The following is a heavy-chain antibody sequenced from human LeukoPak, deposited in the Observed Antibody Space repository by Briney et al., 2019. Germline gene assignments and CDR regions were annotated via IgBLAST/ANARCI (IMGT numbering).Heavy chain of an antibody. Sequence: SETLSLTCTVSGYSISSGYHWGWIRQPPGKGLEWIGYIYYGGGTNYNPSFESRITISVDTSKNRISLNLTSVTASDTAIYYCARERGDYDSDNWFDSWGQGTLVTVSS. CDR1: GYSISSGYH. CDR2: IYYGGGT. CDR3: ARERGDYDSDNWFDS. D-gene: IGHD4-17*01. V-gene: IGHV4-38-2*02. J-gene: IGHJ5*01.